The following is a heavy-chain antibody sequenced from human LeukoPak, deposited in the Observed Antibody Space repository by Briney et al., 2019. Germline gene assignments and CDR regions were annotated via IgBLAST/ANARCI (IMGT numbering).Heavy chain of an antibody. CDR1: GYTFTSYA. CDR3: ARDRGSIAAALFDY. V-gene: IGHV1-3*01. J-gene: IGHJ4*02. CDR2: INAGNGNT. Sequence: ASVKVSCKASGYTFTSYAMHWVRQAPGQRLEWMGWINAGNGNTKYSQKFQGRVTITRDTSASTAYTELSSLRSEDTAVYYCARDRGSIAAALFDYWSQGTLVTVSS. D-gene: IGHD6-13*01.